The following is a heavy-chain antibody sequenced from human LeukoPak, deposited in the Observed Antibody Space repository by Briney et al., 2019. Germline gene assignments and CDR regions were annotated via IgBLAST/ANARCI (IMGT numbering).Heavy chain of an antibody. CDR1: GFTFGGYL. CDR2: IKQDGSEK. Sequence: GGSLRLSCAASGFTFGGYLMSWVRQAPGKGLEWVANIKQDGSEKYYVDSVKGRFAISRDNAKNSLYLQVNSLRAEDTAVYYCVRGGWSFDLWGRGTLITVSS. J-gene: IGHJ2*01. CDR3: VRGGWSFDL. V-gene: IGHV3-7*01.